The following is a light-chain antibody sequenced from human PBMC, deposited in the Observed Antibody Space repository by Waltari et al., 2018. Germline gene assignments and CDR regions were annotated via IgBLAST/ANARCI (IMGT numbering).Light chain of an antibody. CDR1: QNINSTF. CDR2: DAV. V-gene: IGKV3-20*01. CDR3: QQYGSPPSRT. J-gene: IGKJ1*01. Sequence: ENVLTQSPGTLALSPGERATLSCRASQNINSTFLAWYQQKPGQAPRLLIYDAVNRASGIPDRFSGRGSGTDFTLTISSLEPEDFAVYYCQQYGSPPSRTFGQGTKVEMK.